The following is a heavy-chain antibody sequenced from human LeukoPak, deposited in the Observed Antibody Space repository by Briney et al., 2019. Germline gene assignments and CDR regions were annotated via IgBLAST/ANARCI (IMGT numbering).Heavy chain of an antibody. CDR3: ARDLDYGGRSNFDH. J-gene: IGHJ4*02. D-gene: IGHD4-23*01. CDR1: GFTFSTYW. CDR2: IKSDGSSI. Sequence: GGSLRLSCAASGFTFSTYWMHWVRQAPGKGLVWVSRIKSDGSSIMYADSVRGRFTISRDNAKNTLCLQMNSLRAEDTAVYYCARDLDYGGRSNFDHWGQGTLVTVSS. V-gene: IGHV3-74*03.